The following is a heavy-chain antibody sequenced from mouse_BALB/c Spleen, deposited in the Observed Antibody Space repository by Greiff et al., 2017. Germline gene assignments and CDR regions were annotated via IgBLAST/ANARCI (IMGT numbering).Heavy chain of an antibody. J-gene: IGHJ4*01. V-gene: IGHV1-87*01. CDR2: IYPGDGDT. CDR1: GYTFTSYW. D-gene: IGHD2-2*01. Sequence: QVQLQQSGAELARPGASVKLSCKASGYTFTSYWMQWVKQRPGQGLEWIGAIYPGDGDTRYTQKFKGKATLTADKSSSTAYMQLSSLASEDSAVYYCSRWGGYAPIYYAMDYWGQGTSVTVSS. CDR3: SRWGGYAPIYYAMDY.